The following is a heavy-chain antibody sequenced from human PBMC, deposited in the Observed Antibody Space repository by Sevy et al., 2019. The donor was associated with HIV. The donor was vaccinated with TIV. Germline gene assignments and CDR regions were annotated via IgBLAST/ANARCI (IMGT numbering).Heavy chain of an antibody. V-gene: IGHV3-48*01. Sequence: GGSLRLSCAASGFTFSSYSMNWVRQAPGKGLEWVSYISSSSSTIYYADSVKGRFTISRDNAKNSLYLQMNSLRAEDTAVYYCARAGGMGDTVTTNAFDIWGQGTMVTVSS. CDR2: ISSSSSTI. CDR3: ARAGGMGDTVTTNAFDI. D-gene: IGHD4-17*01. CDR1: GFTFSSYS. J-gene: IGHJ3*02.